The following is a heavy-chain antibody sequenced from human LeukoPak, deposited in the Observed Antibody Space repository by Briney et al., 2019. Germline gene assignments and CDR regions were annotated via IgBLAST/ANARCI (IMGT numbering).Heavy chain of an antibody. V-gene: IGHV3-48*04. CDR2: ISSSGSTI. CDR3: ARCWGSGNYLFDAFDI. CDR1: GFTFSRYT. D-gene: IGHD1-26*01. Sequence: GGSLRLSCEVSGFTFSRYTMSWVRQAPGKGLEWVSYISSSGSTIYYADSVKGRFTISRDNAKNSLYLQMNSLRAEDTAVYYCARCWGSGNYLFDAFDIWGQGTVVTVSS. J-gene: IGHJ3*02.